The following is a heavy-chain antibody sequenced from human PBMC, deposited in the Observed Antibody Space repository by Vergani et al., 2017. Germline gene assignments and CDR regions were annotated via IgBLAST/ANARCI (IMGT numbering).Heavy chain of an antibody. CDR2: IIPIFGTA. J-gene: IGHJ4*02. D-gene: IGHD2-2*01. V-gene: IGHV1-69*01. CDR1: GGTFSSYA. CDR3: ARLGCSSTSCYPQNFDY. Sequence: QVQLVQSGAEVKKPGASVKVSCKASGGTFSSYAISWVRQAPGQGLEWMGGIIPIFGTANYAQKFQGRVTITADESTSTAYMELSSLRSEDTAVYYCARLGCSSTSCYPQNFDYWGQGTLVTVSS.